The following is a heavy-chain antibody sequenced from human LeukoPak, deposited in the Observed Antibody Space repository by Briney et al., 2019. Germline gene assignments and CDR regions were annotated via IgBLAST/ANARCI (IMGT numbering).Heavy chain of an antibody. D-gene: IGHD3-9*01. J-gene: IGHJ5*02. CDR1: GFAFSSYW. Sequence: GGSLRLSCAASGFAFSSYWMHWVRQAPGKGLVWVSRINSDGSSTSYADSVKGRFTISRDNAKNTLYLQMNSLRAEDTAVYYCARVGYDILTGYYGDWFDPWGQGTLVTVSS. CDR2: INSDGSST. V-gene: IGHV3-74*01. CDR3: ARVGYDILTGYYGDWFDP.